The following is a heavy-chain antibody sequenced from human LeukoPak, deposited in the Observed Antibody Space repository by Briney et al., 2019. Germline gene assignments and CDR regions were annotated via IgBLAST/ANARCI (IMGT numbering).Heavy chain of an antibody. Sequence: PGGSLRLSCAASGFTFSSYWMPWVRQAPGKGLVWVSRINSDGSSITYANSVKGRFTISRDNAKNTLYLQMNSLRAEDTAVYYCARAYSSSWYLLDWGQGTLVTVSS. CDR2: INSDGSSI. CDR3: ARAYSSSWYLLD. D-gene: IGHD6-13*01. CDR1: GFTFSSYW. J-gene: IGHJ1*01. V-gene: IGHV3-74*03.